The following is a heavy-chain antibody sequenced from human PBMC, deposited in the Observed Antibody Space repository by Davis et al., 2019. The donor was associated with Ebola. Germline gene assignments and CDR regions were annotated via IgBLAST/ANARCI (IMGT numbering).Heavy chain of an antibody. Sequence: PSETLSLTCTVSGGSISSSSYYWGWIRQPPGKGLEWIGSIYYSGSTYYNPSLKSRVTISVDTSKNQFSLKLSSVTAADTAVYYCARHGIMGQWLAFDYWGQGTLVTVSS. CDR2: IYYSGST. CDR3: ARHGIMGQWLAFDY. D-gene: IGHD6-19*01. CDR1: GGSISSSSYY. V-gene: IGHV4-39*01. J-gene: IGHJ4*02.